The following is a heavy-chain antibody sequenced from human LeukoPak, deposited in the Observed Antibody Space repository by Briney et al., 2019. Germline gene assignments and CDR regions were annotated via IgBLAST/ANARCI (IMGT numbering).Heavy chain of an antibody. D-gene: IGHD5-12*01. CDR3: AREIVAAIGFDY. V-gene: IGHV3-30*04. Sequence: PGRSLRLSCAASEFTFSSHAMHWVRQAPGKGLEWVAVISYDGSNEYYADSVKGRFTISRDNSRNTLYLQMNSLRADDTAIYYCAREIVAAIGFDYWGQGTLVTVSS. CDR1: EFTFSSHA. CDR2: ISYDGSNE. J-gene: IGHJ4*02.